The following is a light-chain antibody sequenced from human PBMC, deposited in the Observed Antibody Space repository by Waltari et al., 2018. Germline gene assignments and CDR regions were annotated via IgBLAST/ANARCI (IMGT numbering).Light chain of an antibody. CDR3: CSYAGSSTHVL. J-gene: IGLJ2*01. V-gene: IGLV2-23*02. CDR2: EVS. CDR1: SSDVGGSNY. Sequence: QSALTQPASVSGSPGQSITISCTGPSSDVGGSNYVPWYQQYPDNAPKLMIYEVSKRPSGVSNRFSGSKSGNTASLTISGLQAEDEADYYCCSYAGSSTHVLFGGGTKLTVL.